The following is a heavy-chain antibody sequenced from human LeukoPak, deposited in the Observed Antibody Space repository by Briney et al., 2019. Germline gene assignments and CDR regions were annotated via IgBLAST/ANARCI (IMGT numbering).Heavy chain of an antibody. CDR1: GFTLSNYW. CDR3: ARGRSSYYYYYMDV. Sequence: GGSLRLSCTTSGFTLSNYWMTWVRQAPGKGLEWVAGISYDGSNEYYADAMKGRFTISRDNSKNTLYLQMSSLRAEDTAVYYCARGRSSYYYYYMDVWGKGTTVTISS. J-gene: IGHJ6*03. CDR2: ISYDGSNE. D-gene: IGHD6-13*01. V-gene: IGHV3-30*03.